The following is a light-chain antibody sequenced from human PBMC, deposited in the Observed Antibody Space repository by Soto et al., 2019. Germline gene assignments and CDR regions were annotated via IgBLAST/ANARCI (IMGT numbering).Light chain of an antibody. Sequence: EIVLTQSPVTVSGSAGEGVTLXXSSSQNLHSFLNWYQQRPGQAPRPXIYDGSKRAAGVPDRISGDGAGTDYTLTISSLEPEDFAVYYCQQRTRWPMTFGQGTRLEIK. CDR1: QNLHSF. CDR3: QQRTRWPMT. V-gene: IGKV3D-11*02. J-gene: IGKJ5*01. CDR2: DGS.